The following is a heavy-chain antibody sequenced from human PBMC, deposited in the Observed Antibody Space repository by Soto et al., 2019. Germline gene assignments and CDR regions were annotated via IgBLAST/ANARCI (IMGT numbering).Heavy chain of an antibody. Sequence: QVQLQESGPGLVKPSQTLSLTCTVSGGSISSGGYYWSWIRQHPGKGLEWIGYIYYRGSTYYNPSLKSRVTISVDTSKNQFSLKLSSVTAADTAVYYCARLTSGPVYFDYWGQGTLVTVSS. D-gene: IGHD3-10*01. CDR3: ARLTSGPVYFDY. CDR1: GGSISSGGYY. J-gene: IGHJ4*02. CDR2: IYYRGST. V-gene: IGHV4-31*03.